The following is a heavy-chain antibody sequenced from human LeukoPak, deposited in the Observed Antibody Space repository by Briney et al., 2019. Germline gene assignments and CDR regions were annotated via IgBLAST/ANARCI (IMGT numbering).Heavy chain of an antibody. Sequence: ASVKVSCKASGYTFTSYYMHWVRQAPGQGLEWMGIINPSGGSTSYAQKFQGRVTMTRDTSTSTVYMELSSLRSEDTAVYYCAATYYYDSSGYYYHAPPDYWGQETLVTVSS. CDR2: INPSGGST. CDR3: AATYYYDSSGYYYHAPPDY. V-gene: IGHV1-46*03. CDR1: GYTFTSYY. J-gene: IGHJ4*02. D-gene: IGHD3-22*01.